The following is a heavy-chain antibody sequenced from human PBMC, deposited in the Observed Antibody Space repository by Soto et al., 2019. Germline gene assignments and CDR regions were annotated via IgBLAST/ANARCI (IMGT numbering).Heavy chain of an antibody. J-gene: IGHJ6*02. CDR2: ISVYRGNT. Sequence: ASVKVSCKTSGYTFNSYGISWVRQAPGQGLEWMGWISVYRGNTNYAQKFQGRVTMTTDTSTSTAYMELTSLRFDDTAVYYCARSAMAGDYYYYGMDVWGQGTTVTVSS. CDR3: ARSAMAGDYYYYGMDV. CDR1: GYTFNSYG. D-gene: IGHD6-19*01. V-gene: IGHV1-18*01.